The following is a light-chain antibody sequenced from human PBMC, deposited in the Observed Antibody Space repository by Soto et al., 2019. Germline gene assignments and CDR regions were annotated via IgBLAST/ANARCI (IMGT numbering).Light chain of an antibody. CDR3: CSYAGSSTFPYV. V-gene: IGLV2-23*02. J-gene: IGLJ1*01. CDR1: NSDVGSTKL. Sequence: QSALTQPASVSGSPGQSITISCTGTNSDVGSTKLVSWYQQHPGKAPKLIIYEANKRPSWVSNRFSGSKSGNTASLTISGLQADDEADYYCCSYAGSSTFPYVFGTGTKVTVL. CDR2: EAN.